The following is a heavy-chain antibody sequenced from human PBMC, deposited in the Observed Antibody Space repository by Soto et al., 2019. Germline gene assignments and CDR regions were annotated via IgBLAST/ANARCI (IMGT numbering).Heavy chain of an antibody. CDR3: ARDPGIAARPLWWFDP. V-gene: IGHV1-2*04. CDR1: GYTFTGYY. Sequence: QVQLVQSGAEVKKPGASVKVSCKASGYTFTGYYMHWVRQAPGQGLEWMGWINPNSGGTNYAQKFQGWVTMTRETSISTAYMELSRLRSDDTAVYYCARDPGIAARPLWWFDPWGQGTLVTVSS. CDR2: INPNSGGT. J-gene: IGHJ5*02. D-gene: IGHD6-6*01.